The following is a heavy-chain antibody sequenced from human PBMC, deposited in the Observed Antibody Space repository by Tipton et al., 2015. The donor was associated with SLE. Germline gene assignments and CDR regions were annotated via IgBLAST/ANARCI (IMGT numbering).Heavy chain of an antibody. D-gene: IGHD6-13*01. J-gene: IGHJ6*03. Sequence: SLRLSCAASGFTFSDYYMSWIRQAPGRGLEWVSYISSSGSTIYYADSVKGRFTISRDNAKNSLYLQMNSLRAEDTAVYYCARAGIPPYYYYYMDVWGKGTTVTVSS. CDR2: ISSSGSTI. CDR3: ARAGIPPYYYYYMDV. V-gene: IGHV3-11*01. CDR1: GFTFSDYY.